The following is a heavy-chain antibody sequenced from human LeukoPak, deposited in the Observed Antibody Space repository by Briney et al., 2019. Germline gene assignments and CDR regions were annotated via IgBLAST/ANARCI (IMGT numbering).Heavy chain of an antibody. J-gene: IGHJ4*02. V-gene: IGHV3-66*01. CDR3: ARDPAPQISSSWSYFDY. CDR2: IYSGGST. CDR1: GFTVSSNY. D-gene: IGHD6-13*01. Sequence: GGSLRLSCAASGFTVSSNYMSWVRQAPGKGLEWVSVIYSGGSTYYADSVKGRFTISRDNSKNTLYLQMNSLRAEDTAVYYCARDPAPQISSSWSYFDYWGQGTLVTVSS.